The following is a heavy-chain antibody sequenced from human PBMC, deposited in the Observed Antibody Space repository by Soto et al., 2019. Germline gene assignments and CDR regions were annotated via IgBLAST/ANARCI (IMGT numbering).Heavy chain of an antibody. CDR1: GYTFTSYY. CDR2: INPSGGST. J-gene: IGHJ6*02. D-gene: IGHD3-22*01. Sequence: ASVKVSCKASGYTFTSYYMHWVRQAPGQGLEWMGIINPSGGSTSYAQKFQGRVTMTRDTSTSTVYMELSSLRSEDTAVYYCARDRAYYYDLDDYYYGMDVWGQGTTVTVSS. V-gene: IGHV1-46*01. CDR3: ARDRAYYYDLDDYYYGMDV.